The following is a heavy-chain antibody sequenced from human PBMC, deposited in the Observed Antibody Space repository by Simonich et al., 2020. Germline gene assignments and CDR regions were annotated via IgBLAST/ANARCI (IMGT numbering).Heavy chain of an antibody. J-gene: IGHJ4*02. D-gene: IGHD2-15*01. Sequence: QVQLVQSGAEVKKPGASVKVSCKASGYTFTSYGISWVRQAPGQGLEWKGRIRAYNGNTNNAQKLQGRVTMTTDTSTSTAYMELRSLRSDDTAVYYCARASRGTWWYYYFDYWGQGTLVTVSS. V-gene: IGHV1-18*01. CDR3: ARASRGTWWYYYFDY. CDR2: IRAYNGNT. CDR1: GYTFTSYG.